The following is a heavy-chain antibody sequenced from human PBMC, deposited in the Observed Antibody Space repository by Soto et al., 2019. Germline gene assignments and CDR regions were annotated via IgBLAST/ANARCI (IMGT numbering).Heavy chain of an antibody. D-gene: IGHD3-10*01. V-gene: IGHV2-5*02. CDR1: GFSLSTTGVG. Sequence: QITLKESGPTLVKPTQTLTLTCSFSGFSLSTTGVGVGCIRHPPGKAQEWLALIYWDDNKRYSPSLKTRHTITKDTSKIQVVLTRTNMDPVDTATYYCAHRDEAYYYVSGGSGGWDYWGRGTLVTVSS. J-gene: IGHJ4*02. CDR3: AHRDEAYYYVSGGSGGWDY. CDR2: IYWDDNK.